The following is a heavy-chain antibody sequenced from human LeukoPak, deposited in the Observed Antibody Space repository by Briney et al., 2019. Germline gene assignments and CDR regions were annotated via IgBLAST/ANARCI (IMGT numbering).Heavy chain of an antibody. D-gene: IGHD3-22*01. Sequence: GGSLRLSCTGSGFTFRTYAFSWVRQAPGKGLEWVSATGSNGVAYYADSVKGRFTISRDNSKNALYLQMNGLRADDTAVYYCGIRDTSDYYVFWGQGTLVTVSS. CDR2: TGSNGVA. CDR3: GIRDTSDYYVF. V-gene: IGHV3-23*01. J-gene: IGHJ4*02. CDR1: GFTFRTYA.